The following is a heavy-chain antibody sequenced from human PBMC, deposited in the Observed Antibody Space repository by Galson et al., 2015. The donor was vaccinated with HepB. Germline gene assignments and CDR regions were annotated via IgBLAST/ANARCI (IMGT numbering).Heavy chain of an antibody. V-gene: IGHV3-15*01. J-gene: IGHJ6*02. Sequence: SLRLSCAASGFTFSNAWMSWVRQAPGKGLEWVGRIKSKTDGGTTDYAAPVKGRFTISRDDSKNTLYLQMNSLKTEDTAVYYCTTDHSYYYDSSGYYYYYYGMDVWGQGTTVTVSS. CDR1: GFTFSNAW. CDR3: TTDHSYYYDSSGYYYYYYGMDV. D-gene: IGHD3-22*01. CDR2: IKSKTDGGTT.